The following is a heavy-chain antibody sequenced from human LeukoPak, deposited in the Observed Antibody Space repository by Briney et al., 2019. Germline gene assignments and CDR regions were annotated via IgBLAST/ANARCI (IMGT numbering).Heavy chain of an antibody. J-gene: IGHJ5*02. D-gene: IGHD2-2*01. CDR1: GGSISSYY. Sequence: SETLSLTCTVSGGSISSYYWSWIRQPPGKGLEWIGYIYYSGSTNYNPSLKSRVTISVDTSKNQFSLKLSSVTAADTAAYYCAGVAGQIVVVPDENNWFDPWGQGTLVTVSS. V-gene: IGHV4-59*01. CDR3: AGVAGQIVVVPDENNWFDP. CDR2: IYYSGST.